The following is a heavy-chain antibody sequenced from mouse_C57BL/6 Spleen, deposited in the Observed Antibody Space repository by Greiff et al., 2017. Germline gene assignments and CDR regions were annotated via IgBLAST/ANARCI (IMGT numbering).Heavy chain of an antibody. J-gene: IGHJ4*01. D-gene: IGHD2-1*01. CDR2: IWSGGST. V-gene: IGHV2-2*01. Sequence: VHLVESGPGLVQPSQSLSITCTVSGFSLTSYGVHWVRQSPGKGLEWLGVIWSGGSTDYNAAFISRLSISKDNSKSQVFFKMNSLQADDTAIYYCAGYGNYGYYAMDYWGQGTSVTVSS. CDR1: GFSLTSYG. CDR3: AGYGNYGYYAMDY.